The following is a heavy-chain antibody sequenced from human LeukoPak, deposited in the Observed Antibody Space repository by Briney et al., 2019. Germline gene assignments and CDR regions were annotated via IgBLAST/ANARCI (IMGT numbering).Heavy chain of an antibody. CDR3: ARVPTYYYDSSGHPFDY. J-gene: IGHJ4*02. D-gene: IGHD3-22*01. V-gene: IGHV3-7*01. CDR1: GFTFNSYW. Sequence: GGSLRLSCAASGFTFNSYWMNWVRQAPGKGLEWVANINQDGSETYYVDSVKGRFTISRDNAKNSLYLQMNSLRAEDTAVYYCARVPTYYYDSSGHPFDYWGQGTLVTVSS. CDR2: INQDGSET.